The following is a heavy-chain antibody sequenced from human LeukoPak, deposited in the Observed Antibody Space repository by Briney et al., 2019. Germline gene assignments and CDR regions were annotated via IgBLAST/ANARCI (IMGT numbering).Heavy chain of an antibody. CDR1: GYTFTTYD. D-gene: IGHD3-10*01. CDR3: ASGSRMGRGVDGDY. Sequence: ASVKVSCKASGYTFTTYDINWVRQATGQGLEWLGWMNPNSGDTGYAQKFQGRVTMTRNTSISTAYMELNSLTSEDTAVYYCASGSRMGRGVDGDYWGQGTLVTVSS. V-gene: IGHV1-8*01. CDR2: MNPNSGDT. J-gene: IGHJ4*02.